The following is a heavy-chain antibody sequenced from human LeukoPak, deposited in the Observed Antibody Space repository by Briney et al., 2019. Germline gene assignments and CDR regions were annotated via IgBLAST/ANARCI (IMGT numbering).Heavy chain of an antibody. CDR1: GGSISFYY. V-gene: IGHV4-59*01. J-gene: IGHJ6*02. CDR2: IYYSGST. D-gene: IGHD2-15*01. Sequence: SETLSLTCTVSGGSISFYYWSWIRQPPGKGLEWIGFIYYSGSTNYNPSLKSRVTISVDTSKNQFSLKLSSVTAADTAMYYCARDARGPSYMDVWGQGTTVTVSS. CDR3: ARDARGPSYMDV.